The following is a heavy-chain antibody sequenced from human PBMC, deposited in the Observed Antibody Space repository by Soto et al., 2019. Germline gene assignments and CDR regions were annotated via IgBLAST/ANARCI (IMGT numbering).Heavy chain of an antibody. D-gene: IGHD2-8*01. CDR3: AKNSYLFYTNVLFGMDV. J-gene: IGHJ6*02. V-gene: IGHV3-30*18. Sequence: QVQLVESGGGEVQPGRSLRLSCAASGFSFRNYAMHWVRHSPRKGLEWVALISNDETTKLYADSVKGRFTISRDNSKSMLYVQMDNLRPDDTAVYYCAKNSYLFYTNVLFGMDVWGQGTTVTVSS. CDR1: GFSFRNYA. CDR2: ISNDETTK.